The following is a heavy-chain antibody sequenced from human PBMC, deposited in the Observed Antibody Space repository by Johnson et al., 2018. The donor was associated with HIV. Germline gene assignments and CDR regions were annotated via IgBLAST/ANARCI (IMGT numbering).Heavy chain of an antibody. V-gene: IGHV3-30*18. CDR1: GFTFSSYG. D-gene: IGHD3-10*01. J-gene: IGHJ3*02. CDR3: AKSTQASIVRESGPYGAFDI. CDR2: ISYDGSNK. Sequence: QVQLVESGGGVVQPGRSLRLSCAASGFTFSSYGIHWVRQVPGKGPEWVAVISYDGSNKYYAGPVKGRFTVSRSHSQNTLYLEMNGLRPEDTALYYCAKSTQASIVRESGPYGAFDIWGLGTMVTVSS.